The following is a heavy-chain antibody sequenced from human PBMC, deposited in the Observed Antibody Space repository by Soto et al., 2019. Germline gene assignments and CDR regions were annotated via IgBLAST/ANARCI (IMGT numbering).Heavy chain of an antibody. J-gene: IGHJ5*02. Sequence: SETLSLTCSVSGVSISGSSYYWGWIRQPPGKGLEWIGSIYYSGQTYYNPSLKSRVTISVDRSKNQFSLNLTSATATDTAFYYCARHGSSWGQGTLVTVSS. CDR3: ARHGSS. CDR2: IYYSGQT. V-gene: IGHV4-39*01. CDR1: GVSISGSSYY.